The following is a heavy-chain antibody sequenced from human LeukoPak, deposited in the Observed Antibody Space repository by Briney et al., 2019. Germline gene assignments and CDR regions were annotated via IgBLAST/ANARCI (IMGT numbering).Heavy chain of an antibody. D-gene: IGHD3-22*01. Sequence: GGSLRLSCAASGFTFSSYEMNWVRQAPGKGLEWVSYISSGGSIIYYADSVRGRFTISRDDAKSTLYLQMNSLRAEDTAVYYCARSGWPYYFDYWGQGTLVTVSS. CDR2: ISSGGSII. V-gene: IGHV3-48*03. CDR3: ARSGWPYYFDY. CDR1: GFTFSSYE. J-gene: IGHJ4*02.